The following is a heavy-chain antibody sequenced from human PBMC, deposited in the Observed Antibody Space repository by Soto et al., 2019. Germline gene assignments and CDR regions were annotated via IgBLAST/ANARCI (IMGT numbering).Heavy chain of an antibody. CDR3: AREKGSSGFDP. CDR1: GYTFSSYD. Sequence: ASVKVSCKASGYTFSSYDMDWVRQATGQGLEWMGWMNPNSGNTGYAQKFQGRVTMTRNTSINTAYMELSSLRSEDTAVYYCAREKGSSGFDPWGQGTLVTVSS. J-gene: IGHJ5*02. V-gene: IGHV1-8*01. CDR2: MNPNSGNT. D-gene: IGHD6-6*01.